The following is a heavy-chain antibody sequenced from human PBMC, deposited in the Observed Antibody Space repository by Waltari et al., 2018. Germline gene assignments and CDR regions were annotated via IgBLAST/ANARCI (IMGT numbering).Heavy chain of an antibody. D-gene: IGHD3-22*01. CDR2: INPSFGTA. CDR3: ASAPITMIVVDSGYFDY. V-gene: IGHV1-69*01. Sequence: QVQLVQSGAEVKKPGSSVKVSCKASGGTFSSYAISWVRQAPGQGLEWMGGINPSFGTANCAQNFQGRVTITADESTSTADMELSSLRSEDTAVYYCASAPITMIVVDSGYFDYWGQGTLVTVSS. J-gene: IGHJ4*02. CDR1: GGTFSSYA.